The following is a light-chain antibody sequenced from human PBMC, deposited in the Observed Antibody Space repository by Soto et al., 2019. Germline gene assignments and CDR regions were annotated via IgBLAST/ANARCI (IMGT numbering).Light chain of an antibody. CDR1: SSDVGGYNY. Sequence: QSVLTQPASVSGSPGQSITISCTGTSSDVGGYNYVSWYQQHPGKAPKLMIYDVSNRPSGVPNRFSGSKSGNTASLTISGLQAEDEADYYCSSYTISSTVVFGGGTKSPS. CDR2: DVS. CDR3: SSYTISSTVV. J-gene: IGLJ2*01. V-gene: IGLV2-14*01.